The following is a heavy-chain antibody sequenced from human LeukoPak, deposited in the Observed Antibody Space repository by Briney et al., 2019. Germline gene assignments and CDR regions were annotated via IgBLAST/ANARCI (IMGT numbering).Heavy chain of an antibody. CDR3: AREGITIFGVVITGSAFDI. J-gene: IGHJ3*02. Sequence: PSETLSLTCTVSGGSISSGDYYWRWIRQPPGKGLEWVGYIYYSGSTHYNPSLKSRVTISVDTSKNQFSLKLSSVTAADTAVSYCAREGITIFGVVITGSAFDIWGQGTMVTVSS. CDR2: IYYSGST. V-gene: IGHV4-30-4*08. CDR1: GGSISSGDYY. D-gene: IGHD3-3*01.